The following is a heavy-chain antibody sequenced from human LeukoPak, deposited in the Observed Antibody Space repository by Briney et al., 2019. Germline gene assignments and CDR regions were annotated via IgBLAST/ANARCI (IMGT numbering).Heavy chain of an antibody. CDR1: GYTFTRHD. J-gene: IGHJ4*02. CDR3: TRHTSPTFDY. D-gene: IGHD2-2*01. Sequence: ASVKVSCKASGYTFTRHDINWVRQATGQAPEWMGWINPNSGATGYAQKFQGRVTVTRDTSRSTAYMELSSLTSEDTAVYNCTRHTSPTFDYWGQGTLVTVSS. V-gene: IGHV1-8*03. CDR2: INPNSGAT.